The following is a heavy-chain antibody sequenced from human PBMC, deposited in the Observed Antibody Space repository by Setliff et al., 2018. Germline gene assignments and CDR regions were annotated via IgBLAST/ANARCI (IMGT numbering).Heavy chain of an antibody. Sequence: SETLSLTCTVSGYSISSGYYWGWIRQPPGKGLEWIGSIYHSGSTYYNPSLNSRLTISVDTSKNQFSLRLTSVTAADTAVYYCARDQWLVDYYYYGMDVWGQGTTVTVSS. J-gene: IGHJ6*02. CDR1: GYSISSGYY. D-gene: IGHD6-19*01. V-gene: IGHV4-38-2*02. CDR2: IYHSGST. CDR3: ARDQWLVDYYYYGMDV.